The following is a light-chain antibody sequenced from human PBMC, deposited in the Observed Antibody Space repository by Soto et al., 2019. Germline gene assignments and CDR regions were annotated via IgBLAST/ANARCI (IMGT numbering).Light chain of an antibody. J-gene: IGKJ2*01. V-gene: IGKV1-39*01. CDR2: ASS. CDR1: QSISVH. Sequence: DIQKTQSPSSLSASVGHTVTITCRASQSISVHLNWYQQKPGKVPKLLIYASSHLQSGVPSSFSGSRSETDFALTISNLQPEDFATYYCQQSYITPHTFGQGTKLQIK. CDR3: QQSYITPHT.